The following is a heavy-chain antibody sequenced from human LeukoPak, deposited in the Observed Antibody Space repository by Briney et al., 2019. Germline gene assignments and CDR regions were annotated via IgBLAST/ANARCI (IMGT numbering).Heavy chain of an antibody. V-gene: IGHV1-2*04. CDR3: ARGAVVAATTPVPPVDY. Sequence: ASVKVSCKASGYTFTGYYMHWVRQAPGQGLEWMGWINPNSGGTNYAQKFQGWVTMTRDTSISTAYMELSRLRSDDTAVYYCARGAVVAATTPVPPVDYWGQGTLVTVSS. CDR2: INPNSGGT. J-gene: IGHJ4*02. CDR1: GYTFTGYY. D-gene: IGHD2-15*01.